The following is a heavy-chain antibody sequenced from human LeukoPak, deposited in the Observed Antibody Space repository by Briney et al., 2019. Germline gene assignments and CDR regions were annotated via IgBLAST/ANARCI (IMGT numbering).Heavy chain of an antibody. V-gene: IGHV3-53*01. CDR2: IYSGGST. CDR3: ARVVDSSSGYHYYYMDV. J-gene: IGHJ6*03. Sequence: PGGSLRLSCAASGFTVSSNYMSWVRQAPGKGLEWVSVIYSGGSTYYADSVKGRFTISRDNSKNTLYLQMNSLRAEDTAVYYCARVVDSSSGYHYYYMDVWGKGTTVTVSS. D-gene: IGHD6-6*01. CDR1: GFTVSSNY.